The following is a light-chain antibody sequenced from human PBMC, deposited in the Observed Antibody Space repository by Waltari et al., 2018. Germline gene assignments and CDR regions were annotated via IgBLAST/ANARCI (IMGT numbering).Light chain of an antibody. CDR1: QRVGGT. J-gene: IGKJ1*01. CDR3: QHYVRLPAT. Sequence: SCRASQRVGGTLTWYQQKPAQAPRLLMFGASITAPITPDRFSGAGAWTDFILTIIRLEPEDFSVYYCQHYVRLPATFGQGTKVEIK. V-gene: IGKV3-20*01. CDR2: GAS.